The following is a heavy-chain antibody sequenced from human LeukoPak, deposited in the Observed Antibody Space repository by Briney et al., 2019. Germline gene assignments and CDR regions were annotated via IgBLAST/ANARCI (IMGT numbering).Heavy chain of an antibody. CDR1: GGSISSGSYY. V-gene: IGHV4-61*01. Sequence: KPSETLSLTCTVSGGSISSGSYYWSWIRQPPGKGLEWIGYIYYSGSTNYSPSLKSRATISIDTSKNQLSLKLSPVTAADTAVYYCARVEGATVVTSDAFDIWGQGTMVTVSS. D-gene: IGHD4-23*01. J-gene: IGHJ3*02. CDR2: IYYSGST. CDR3: ARVEGATVVTSDAFDI.